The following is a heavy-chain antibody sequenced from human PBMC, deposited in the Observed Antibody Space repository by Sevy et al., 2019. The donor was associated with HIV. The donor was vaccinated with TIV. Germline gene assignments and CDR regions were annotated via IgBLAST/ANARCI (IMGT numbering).Heavy chain of an antibody. Sequence: ASVNVSCKASGYTFTNYYMHWVRQAPGQGLEWMGIINPSGGNTSYAQKFLGRLTMTRDTSTSTVYMELSSLRSEDTAVYYCARVLAGSGGNDYWGQGTLVTVSS. D-gene: IGHD3-10*01. J-gene: IGHJ4*02. CDR1: GYTFTNYY. CDR3: ARVLAGSGGNDY. V-gene: IGHV1-46*01. CDR2: INPSGGNT.